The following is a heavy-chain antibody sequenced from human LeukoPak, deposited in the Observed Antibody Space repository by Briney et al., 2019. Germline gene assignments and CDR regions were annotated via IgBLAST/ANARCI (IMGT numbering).Heavy chain of an antibody. D-gene: IGHD1-14*01. CDR1: GYTFTGYY. J-gene: IGHJ6*03. CDR3: ARSSGRSPNRDYMDV. V-gene: IGHV1-2*02. Sequence: ASVKVSCKASGYTFTGYYMHWVRQAPGQGLEWMGWINPNSGGTYYAQKFQGRVTMTSDTSISTAYMELSRLRSDNTAVYYCARSSGRSPNRDYMDVWGKGTTVTISS. CDR2: INPNSGGT.